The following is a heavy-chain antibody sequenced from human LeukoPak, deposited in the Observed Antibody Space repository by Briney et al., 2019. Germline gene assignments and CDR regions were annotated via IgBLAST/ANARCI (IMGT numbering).Heavy chain of an antibody. V-gene: IGHV3-48*01. CDR1: GLTFSNYD. CDR3: AKEIWPTVTIPGRTYFDY. Sequence: GGSLRLSCAASGLTFSNYDMNWVRQAPGKGLEWVSKISSSSNTVYYADSVKGRFTISRDNAKKSLYLQMNSLRAEDTAVYYCAKEIWPTVTIPGRTYFDYWGQGTLVTVSS. D-gene: IGHD4-17*01. J-gene: IGHJ4*02. CDR2: ISSSSNTV.